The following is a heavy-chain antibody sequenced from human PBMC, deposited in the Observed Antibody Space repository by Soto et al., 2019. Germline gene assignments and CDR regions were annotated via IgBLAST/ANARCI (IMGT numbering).Heavy chain of an antibody. CDR2: MNPNSGNT. J-gene: IGHJ4*02. CDR3: ARGSDYIWGSYRAHFDY. D-gene: IGHD3-16*02. V-gene: IGHV1-8*01. CDR1: GYTFTSYD. Sequence: ASVKVSCKASGYTFTSYDINWVRQATGQGLEWMGWMNPNSGNTGYAQKFQGRVTMTRNTSISTAYMELSSLRSEDTAVYYCARGSDYIWGSYRAHFDYWGQGTLVTVSS.